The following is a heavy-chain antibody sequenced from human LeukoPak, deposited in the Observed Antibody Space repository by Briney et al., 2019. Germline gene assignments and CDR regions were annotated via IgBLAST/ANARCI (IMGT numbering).Heavy chain of an antibody. J-gene: IGHJ5*02. D-gene: IGHD2-2*01. CDR2: IYTSGST. V-gene: IGHV4-4*07. CDR1: GGSISSYY. CDR3: ARGPPLVVPAARAQWFDP. Sequence: SETLSLTCTVSGGSISSYYWSWIRQPAAKELEWIGRIYTSGSTNYNPSLKSRVTMSVDTSKNQFSLKLSSVTAADTAVYYCARGPPLVVPAARAQWFDPWGQGNLVTVSS.